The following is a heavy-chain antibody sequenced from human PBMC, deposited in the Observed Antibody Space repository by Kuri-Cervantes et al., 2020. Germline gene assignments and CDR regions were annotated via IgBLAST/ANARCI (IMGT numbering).Heavy chain of an antibody. CDR2: ISGSGGST. J-gene: IGHJ4*02. D-gene: IGHD6-19*01. V-gene: IGHV3-23*01. CDR3: ARAGEAHTSGWNFDS. Sequence: GGSLRLSCAASGFTFSSYAMSWVHQAPGKGLEWVSAISGSGGSTYYADSVKGRFTISRDNSKNTLYLQMNSLRAEDTAVYYCARAGEAHTSGWNFDSWGQGTLVTVSS. CDR1: GFTFSSYA.